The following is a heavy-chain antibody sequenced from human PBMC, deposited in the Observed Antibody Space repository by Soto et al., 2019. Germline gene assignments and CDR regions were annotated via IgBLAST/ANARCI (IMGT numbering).Heavy chain of an antibody. D-gene: IGHD1-1*01. CDR1: GFTFTSYD. Sequence: ASVKVSCKASGFTFTSYDINWVRQAPGQGLEWMGWMNPNSGNTGYAQKFQGRVTMTRNTPISTAYMELSSLISEDTAVYYCASEPLAGTEQRDAFDIWAQRTMVIVS. V-gene: IGHV1-8*01. J-gene: IGHJ3*02. CDR2: MNPNSGNT. CDR3: ASEPLAGTEQRDAFDI.